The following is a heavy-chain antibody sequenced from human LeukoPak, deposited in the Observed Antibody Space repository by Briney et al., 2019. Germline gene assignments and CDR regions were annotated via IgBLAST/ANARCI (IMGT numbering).Heavy chain of an antibody. CDR2: ISFDGTNE. V-gene: IGHV3-30-3*01. CDR3: ARDLSIDY. Sequence: TGGSLRLSCAASGFIFSNYDMHWVRQAPGKGLECVAVISFDGTNEYYADSVKGRFTISRDDSKNTLYLQMNGLRIDDTAVYYCARDLSIDYWGRGTLATVSS. J-gene: IGHJ4*02. CDR1: GFIFSNYD.